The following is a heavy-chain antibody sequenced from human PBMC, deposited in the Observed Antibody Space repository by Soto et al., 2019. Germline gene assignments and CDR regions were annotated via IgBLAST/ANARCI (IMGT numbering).Heavy chain of an antibody. V-gene: IGHV1-69*13. CDR1: GGTFSSYA. D-gene: IGHD6-6*01. CDR3: ARVVEQLVRWFDS. Sequence: SVKVSCKASGGTFSSYAISWVRQAPGQGLEWMGGIIPIFGTANYAQKFQGRVTITADESTSTAHMELSSLRSEDTAVYYCARVVEQLVRWFDSWGQGTLVTVSS. CDR2: IIPIFGTA. J-gene: IGHJ5*01.